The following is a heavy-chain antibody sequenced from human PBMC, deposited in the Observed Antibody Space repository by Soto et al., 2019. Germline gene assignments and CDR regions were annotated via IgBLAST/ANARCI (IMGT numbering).Heavy chain of an antibody. Sequence: SETLSLTCAVSSGSISSSNWWSWVRQPPGKGLEWIGEIYHSGSTNYNPSLKSRVTISVDKSKNQFSLKLSSVTAADTAVYYCARVRGSAASYGYYYYYVVVWGTGPPVTVSS. CDR2: IYHSGST. D-gene: IGHD2-2*01. V-gene: IGHV4-4*02. CDR1: SGSISSSNW. J-gene: IGHJ6*03. CDR3: ARVRGSAASYGYYYYYVVV.